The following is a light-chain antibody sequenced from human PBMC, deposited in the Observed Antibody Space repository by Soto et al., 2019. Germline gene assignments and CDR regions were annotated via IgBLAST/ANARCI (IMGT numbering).Light chain of an antibody. V-gene: IGLV2-14*01. Sequence: QSALTQPASVSGSPGQSVTISCTGTSSDFGAYEYVSWFQQHPGTAPKLIIFDVTNRPSGVSDRFSGFKSANTSYLTIFGVQAEDEADYHCSSYTSSRTCVFGGGTKLTVL. J-gene: IGLJ2*01. CDR2: DVT. CDR3: SSYTSSRTCV. CDR1: SSDFGAYEY.